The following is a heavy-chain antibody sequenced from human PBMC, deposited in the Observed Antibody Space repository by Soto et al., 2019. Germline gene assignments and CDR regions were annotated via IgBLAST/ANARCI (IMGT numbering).Heavy chain of an antibody. CDR1: GGSISSSSYY. J-gene: IGHJ3*02. Sequence: SETLSLTCTVSGGSISSSSYYWGWIRQPPGKGLEWIGSIYYSGSTYYNPSLKSRVTISVDTSKNQFSLKLSSVTAADTAVYYCARPLDSQDSSGWRGAFDIWGQGTMVTVSS. CDR3: ARPLDSQDSSGWRGAFDI. V-gene: IGHV4-39*01. CDR2: IYYSGST. D-gene: IGHD6-19*01.